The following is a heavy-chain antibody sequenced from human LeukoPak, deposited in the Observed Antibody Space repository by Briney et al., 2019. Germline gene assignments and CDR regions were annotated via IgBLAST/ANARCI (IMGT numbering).Heavy chain of an antibody. Sequence: SVKVSSKASGGTFSSYAISWVRQAPGQGLEWMGRIIPIFGIANYAQKFQGRVTITADKSTSTAYMELSSLRSEDTAVYYCAREVVTTNRNWFDPWGQGTLVTVSS. CDR2: IIPIFGIA. V-gene: IGHV1-69*04. D-gene: IGHD4-11*01. J-gene: IGHJ5*02. CDR1: GGTFSSYA. CDR3: AREVVTTNRNWFDP.